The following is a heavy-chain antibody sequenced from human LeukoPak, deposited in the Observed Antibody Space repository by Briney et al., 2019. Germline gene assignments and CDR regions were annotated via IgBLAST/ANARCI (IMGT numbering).Heavy chain of an antibody. CDR1: GYTFTIYD. J-gene: IGHJ5*02. Sequence: EASVKVSCKASGYTFTIYDINWVRQATGQGLEWMGYMNPNSGNTGYAQKFQGRVTMTRNTSISTAYMELSSLRSEDTAVYYCARGSSGGSYIRTFDPWGQGTLVTVSS. CDR3: ARGSSGGSYIRTFDP. CDR2: MNPNSGNT. D-gene: IGHD2-15*01. V-gene: IGHV1-8*02.